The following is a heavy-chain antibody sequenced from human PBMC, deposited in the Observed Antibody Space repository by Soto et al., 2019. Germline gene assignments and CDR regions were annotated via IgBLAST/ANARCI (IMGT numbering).Heavy chain of an antibody. V-gene: IGHV3-23*01. CDR1: GFTFSSYA. CDR3: AKCSPRYSSGLKAYYFGY. D-gene: IGHD6-19*01. CDR2: ISGSGGST. J-gene: IGHJ4*02. Sequence: PGGSLRLSCAASGFTFSSYAMSWVRQAPGKGLEWVSVISGSGGSTYYADSVKGRFTISRDNSKNTLYLQMNSLRAEGTAVYYCAKCSPRYSSGLKAYYFGYWGQGTLVTVSS.